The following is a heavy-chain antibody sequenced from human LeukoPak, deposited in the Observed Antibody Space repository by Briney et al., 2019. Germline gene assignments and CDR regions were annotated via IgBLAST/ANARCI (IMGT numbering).Heavy chain of an antibody. J-gene: IGHJ4*02. Sequence: GGSLRRSCAASGFTFSSYVMSWVRQAPGKGLEWVSAISGSGGSTSYADSVKGRLTISRDNSKNTLYLQMNSLRAEDTAVYYCAKDRNKWNDDRRYYFDYWGQGTLVTASS. CDR1: GFTFSSYV. D-gene: IGHD1-20*01. V-gene: IGHV3-23*01. CDR3: AKDRNKWNDDRRYYFDY. CDR2: ISGSGGST.